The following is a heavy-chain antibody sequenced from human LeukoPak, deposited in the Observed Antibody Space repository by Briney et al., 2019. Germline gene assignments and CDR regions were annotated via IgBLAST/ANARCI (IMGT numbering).Heavy chain of an antibody. CDR1: GYTFTSYG. V-gene: IGHV1-2*02. Sequence: ASVKVSCKASGYTFTSYGISWLRQAPGQGLEWMGWINCNSGGADYAQKFQGRVTMTRDTSITTLYMELSSLRPDDTAVYYCARSGFYYGLDVWGQGTTVTVSS. CDR3: ARSGFYYGLDV. J-gene: IGHJ6*02. D-gene: IGHD1-14*01. CDR2: INCNSGGA.